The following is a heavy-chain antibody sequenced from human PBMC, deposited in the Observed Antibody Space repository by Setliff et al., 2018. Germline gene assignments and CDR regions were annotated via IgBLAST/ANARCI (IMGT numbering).Heavy chain of an antibody. J-gene: IGHJ4*02. V-gene: IGHV4-4*08. D-gene: IGHD3-10*01. CDR2: IYTSGTT. CDR1: GASISSYH. Sequence: PSETLSLTCSVSGASISSYHWSWIRQPPGKGLEWIGYIYTSGTTKYNPSLKSRVTISIDTSKSQFSLNLSSVTAADTAVYYCARIAYGSGSYYFDYWGQGTLVTVSS. CDR3: ARIAYGSGSYYFDY.